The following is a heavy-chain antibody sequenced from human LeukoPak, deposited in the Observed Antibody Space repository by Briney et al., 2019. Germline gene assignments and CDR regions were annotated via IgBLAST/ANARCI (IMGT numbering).Heavy chain of an antibody. CDR3: VKDRSDILTGPGSN. CDR2: ISGNGGST. CDR1: GFTFSSYA. Sequence: GGSLRLSCSASGFTFSSYAMHWVRQAPGKGLEYVSAISGNGGSTYYADSVKGRFTISRDNSKDTLYLQMSSLRAEDTAVYYCVKDRSDILTGPGSNWGQGTLVTVSS. J-gene: IGHJ4*02. D-gene: IGHD3-9*01. V-gene: IGHV3-64D*06.